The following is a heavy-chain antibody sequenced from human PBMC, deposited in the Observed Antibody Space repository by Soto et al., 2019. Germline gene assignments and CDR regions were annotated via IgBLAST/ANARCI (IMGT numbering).Heavy chain of an antibody. J-gene: IGHJ5*02. D-gene: IGHD3-10*01. V-gene: IGHV4-39*01. CDR1: GGSISSSSYY. CDR2: IYYSGST. Sequence: QLQLQESGPGLVKPSETLSLTCTVSGGSISSSSYYWGWIRQPPGKGLEWIGSIYYSGSTYYNPALNSRVTISLHPTNTQFSLQLSSVPAAATAVYYCARHPHSLFLWHRGGSRNWFDPWGQGTLVTVSS. CDR3: ARHPHSLFLWHRGGSRNWFDP.